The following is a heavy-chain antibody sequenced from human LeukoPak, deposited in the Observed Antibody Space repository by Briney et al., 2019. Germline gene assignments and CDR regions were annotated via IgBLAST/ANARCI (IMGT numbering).Heavy chain of an antibody. Sequence: LAGGSLRLSCAASGFTFDDYAMHWVRQAPGKGLEWVSGISWNSGNIGYADSVKGRFTISRDNAKNSLYLQMNSLRAEDTALYYCAKSRDYDILTGHDYWGQGTLVTVPS. J-gene: IGHJ4*02. V-gene: IGHV3-9*01. CDR3: AKSRDYDILTGHDY. CDR2: ISWNSGNI. D-gene: IGHD3-9*01. CDR1: GFTFDDYA.